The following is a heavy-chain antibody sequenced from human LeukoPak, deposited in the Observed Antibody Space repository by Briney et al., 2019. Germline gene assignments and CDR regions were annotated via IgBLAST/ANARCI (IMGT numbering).Heavy chain of an antibody. J-gene: IGHJ4*02. CDR3: ARDRAVAESAEFDY. CDR2: INPNSGGT. D-gene: IGHD6-19*01. Sequence: ASVKVSCTASGYTFTGYYVHWVRQAPGQGLEWMGWINPNSGGTNFAQKFQGRVTMTRDTSISTAYMELSRLRSDDTAVYYCARDRAVAESAEFDYWGQGTLVTVSS. CDR1: GYTFTGYY. V-gene: IGHV1-2*02.